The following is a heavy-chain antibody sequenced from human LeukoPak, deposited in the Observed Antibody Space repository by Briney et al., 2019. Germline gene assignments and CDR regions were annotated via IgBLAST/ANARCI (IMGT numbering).Heavy chain of an antibody. CDR1: GGSISSGGYY. CDR3: ARRQPVGATPAWFDP. J-gene: IGHJ5*02. V-gene: IGHV4-31*03. Sequence: SQTLSLTCTVSGGSISSGGYYWSWIRQHPGKGLEWIGYIYYSGSTYYNPSLKSRVTISVDTSKNQFSLKLSSVTAADTAVYYCARRQPVGATPAWFDPWGQGTLVTVSS. CDR2: IYYSGST. D-gene: IGHD1-26*01.